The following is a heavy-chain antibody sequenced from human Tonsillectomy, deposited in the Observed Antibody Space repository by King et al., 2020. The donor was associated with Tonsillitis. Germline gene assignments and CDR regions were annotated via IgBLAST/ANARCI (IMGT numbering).Heavy chain of an antibody. Sequence: VQLQESGPGLVKPSQNLSLTCTVSGGSINSGGYFWSWIRQHPEKGLEWIGYIDYSGSTYYNPSLQSLVTISVDTSKNQFSLKLSSVTAADTAVYYCARGGTAYFDPWGQGTLVTVSS. CDR1: GGSINSGGYF. CDR2: IDYSGST. CDR3: ARGGTAYFDP. D-gene: IGHD2-15*01. J-gene: IGHJ5*02. V-gene: IGHV4-31*01.